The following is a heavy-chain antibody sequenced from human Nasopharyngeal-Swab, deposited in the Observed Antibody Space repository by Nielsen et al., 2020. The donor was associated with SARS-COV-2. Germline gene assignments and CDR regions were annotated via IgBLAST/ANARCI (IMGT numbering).Heavy chain of an antibody. Sequence: WIRQPPGKGLEWIGEINHSGSTNYNPSLKSRVTISVDTSKNQFSLKLSSVTAADTAVYCCARGHCSSTSCYPRPFDYWGHGTLVTVSS. J-gene: IGHJ4*01. CDR2: INHSGST. CDR3: ARGHCSSTSCYPRPFDY. V-gene: IGHV4-34*01. D-gene: IGHD2-2*01.